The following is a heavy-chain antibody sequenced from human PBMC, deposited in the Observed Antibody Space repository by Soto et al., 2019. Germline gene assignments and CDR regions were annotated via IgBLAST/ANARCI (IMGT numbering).Heavy chain of an antibody. CDR3: ARDGGYGDYDC. CDR1: GFTFSTYV. CDR2: INNNGHST. V-gene: IGHV3-64*01. Sequence: EVQLVESGGGLVQPGGSLRLSCAASGFTFSTYVMHWVRQAPGKGLEYVSAINNNGHSTYYANSVKGRFTTSRDNSKNTLYLQMGGLRGEDMAVYYCARDGGYGDYDCWGQGTLVTVSS. D-gene: IGHD4-17*01. J-gene: IGHJ4*02.